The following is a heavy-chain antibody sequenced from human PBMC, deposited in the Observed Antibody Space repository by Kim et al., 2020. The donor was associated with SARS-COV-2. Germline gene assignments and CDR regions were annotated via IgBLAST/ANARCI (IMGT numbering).Heavy chain of an antibody. V-gene: IGHV3-30*18. Sequence: GGSLRLSCAASGFTFSSYGMHWVRQAPGKGLEWVAVISYDGSNKYYADSVKGRFTISRDNSKNTLYLQMNSLRAEDTAVYYCAKDLYSSGFDYWGQGTLVTVSS. CDR1: GFTFSSYG. D-gene: IGHD6-19*01. CDR2: ISYDGSNK. J-gene: IGHJ4*02. CDR3: AKDLYSSGFDY.